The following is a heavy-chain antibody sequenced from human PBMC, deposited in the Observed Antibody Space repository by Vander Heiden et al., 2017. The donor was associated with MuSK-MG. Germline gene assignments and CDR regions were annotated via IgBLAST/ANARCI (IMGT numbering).Heavy chain of an antibody. Sequence: QGQLGASGGGVFQPGRSLRLSCAVPGSTPSSDEMHWVRQAPGKGLEWVAVISYDGSNEYYADSVQGRFTISRDNSKNTLYLQMNSLRAEDTAVYYCARSVVQLYYFDYWVQVTLVTVSS. D-gene: IGHD1-1*01. CDR1: GSTPSSDE. J-gene: IGHJ4*02. CDR3: ARSVVQLYYFDY. CDR2: ISYDGSNE. V-gene: IGHV3-30*01.